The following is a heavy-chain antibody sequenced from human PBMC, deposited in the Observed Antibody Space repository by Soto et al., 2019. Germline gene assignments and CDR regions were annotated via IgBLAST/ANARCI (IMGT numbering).Heavy chain of an antibody. J-gene: IGHJ4*02. CDR2: FDPEDGET. Sequence: ASVKVSCKVSGYTLTELSMHWVRQAPGEGLEWMGGFDPEDGETIYAQKFQGRVTMTEDTSTDTAYMELSSLRSEDTAVYYCATDGVPPENYDFWSGPFDYWGQGTLVTVSS. CDR1: GYTLTELS. V-gene: IGHV1-24*01. CDR3: ATDGVPPENYDFWSGPFDY. D-gene: IGHD3-3*01.